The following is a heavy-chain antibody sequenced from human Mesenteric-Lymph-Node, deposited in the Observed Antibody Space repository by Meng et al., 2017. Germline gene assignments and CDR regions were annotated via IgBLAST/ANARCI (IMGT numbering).Heavy chain of an antibody. CDR2: ISPTSGSL. CDR3: ARDHGFLNWFDP. D-gene: IGHD2/OR15-2a*01. Sequence: VRRVESGVGLVTAGGSLGLSCAASGFTLPDYYMTWFRQPPGQGLEWLASISPTSGSLYYADSVKGRFSISRDNAKNSLSLQMNRLRVQDTAVYYCARDHGFLNWFDPWGQGTLVTVSS. V-gene: IGHV3-11*04. J-gene: IGHJ5*02. CDR1: GFTLPDYY.